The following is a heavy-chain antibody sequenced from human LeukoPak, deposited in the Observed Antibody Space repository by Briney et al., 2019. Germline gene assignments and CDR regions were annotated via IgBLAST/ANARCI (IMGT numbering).Heavy chain of an antibody. D-gene: IGHD3-10*01. V-gene: IGHV5-51*01. Sequence: GESLQISCEGSGCGFTSYWIGWVRQLPGKGLEWMGIIYPGDSDTRYSPSFQGQVTISADKSISTAYLQWSSLKASDTAMYYCARRVRGVDHLDYWGQGTLVTVSS. CDR3: ARRVRGVDHLDY. CDR1: GCGFTSYW. CDR2: IYPGDSDT. J-gene: IGHJ4*02.